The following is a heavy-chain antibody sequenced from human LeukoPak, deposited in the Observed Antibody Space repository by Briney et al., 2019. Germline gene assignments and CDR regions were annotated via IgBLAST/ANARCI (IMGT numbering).Heavy chain of an antibody. CDR2: IKTKTDGGTT. Sequence: GGSLRLSCAASGFTFSNGWMSWVRQAPGKELEWVGRIKTKTDGGTTDYSAPVKGRFTISRDESKNTLYLQMNSLRTEDTAVYYCTTPRPSTSGWYIFDYWGQGTLVTVSS. CDR3: TTPRPSTSGWYIFDY. J-gene: IGHJ4*02. CDR1: GFTFSNGW. D-gene: IGHD6-19*01. V-gene: IGHV3-15*01.